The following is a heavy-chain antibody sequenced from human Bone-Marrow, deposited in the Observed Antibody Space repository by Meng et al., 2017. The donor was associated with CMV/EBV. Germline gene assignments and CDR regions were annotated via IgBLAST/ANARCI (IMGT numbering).Heavy chain of an antibody. V-gene: IGHV3-74*01. D-gene: IGHD3-3*01. CDR3: ARASFTTYDFWSGYFSPYYYYYGMYV. CDR2: INSDGSST. CDR1: GFTFSSYW. J-gene: IGHJ6*02. Sequence: GESLKISCAASGFTFSSYWMHWVRQAPGKGLVWVSRINSDGSSTSYADSVKGRFTISRDNAKNTLYLQMNSLRAEDTAVYYCARASFTTYDFWSGYFSPYYYYYGMYVWGQGTTVTVSS.